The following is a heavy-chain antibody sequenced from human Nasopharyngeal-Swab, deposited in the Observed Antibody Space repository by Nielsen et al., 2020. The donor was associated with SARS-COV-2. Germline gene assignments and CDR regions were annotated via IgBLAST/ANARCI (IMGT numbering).Heavy chain of an antibody. CDR1: GFSFSTYA. J-gene: IGHJ3*01. V-gene: IGHV3-23*01. CDR2: ISDSGGKT. D-gene: IGHD3-10*01. CDR3: ARENYFGSGILASYDV. Sequence: GESLKISCGASGFSFSTYAMTWVRQAPGKGLEWVSVISDSGGKTFYADSVKGRFTLSRDNSKNTLYLQMNSLRAEDTAIYYCARENYFGSGILASYDVWGQGTMVTVSS.